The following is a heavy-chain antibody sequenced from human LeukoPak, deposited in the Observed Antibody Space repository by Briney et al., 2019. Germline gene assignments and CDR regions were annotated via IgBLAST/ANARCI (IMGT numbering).Heavy chain of an antibody. V-gene: IGHV4-59*01. CDR2: IYYSGST. J-gene: IGHJ5*02. Sequence: SETLSLTCAVYGGSFSGYYWSWIRQPPGKGLEWIGYIYYSGSTNYNPSLKSRVTISVDTSKNQFSLKLTSVTAADTAVYFCARGGYYGSGNDFRFDPWGQGTLVTVSS. CDR3: ARGGYYGSGNDFRFDP. CDR1: GGSFSGYY. D-gene: IGHD3-10*01.